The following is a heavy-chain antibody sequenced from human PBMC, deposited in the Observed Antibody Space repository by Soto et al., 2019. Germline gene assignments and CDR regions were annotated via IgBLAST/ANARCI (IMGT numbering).Heavy chain of an antibody. CDR3: ARHEGYYGSPAAGLFDY. V-gene: IGHV5-51*01. J-gene: IGHJ4*02. Sequence: GESLKISCKVSGYSFTSYWIGCVRQMPGKGLEWMGIIYPGDSDTRYSPSFQGQVTISADKSISTAYLQWSSLKASDTAMYYWARHEGYYGSPAAGLFDYWGQGTLVTVSS. CDR1: GYSFTSYW. D-gene: IGHD3-10*01. CDR2: IYPGDSDT.